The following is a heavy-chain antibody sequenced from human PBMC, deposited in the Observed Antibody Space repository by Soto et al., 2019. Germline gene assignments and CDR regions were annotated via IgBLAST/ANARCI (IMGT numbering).Heavy chain of an antibody. D-gene: IGHD3-22*01. J-gene: IGHJ4*02. Sequence: GASVKVSCKASGGTFSSYAISWVRQAPGQGLEWMGGIIPIFGTANYAQKFQGRVTITADESTSTAYMELSSLRSEDTAVYYCARDRITMIVVPLQLDYWGQGTLVTVSS. V-gene: IGHV1-69*13. CDR2: IIPIFGTA. CDR3: ARDRITMIVVPLQLDY. CDR1: GGTFSSYA.